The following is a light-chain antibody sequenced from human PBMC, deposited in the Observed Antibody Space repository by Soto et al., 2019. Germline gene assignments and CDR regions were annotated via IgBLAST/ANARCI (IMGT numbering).Light chain of an antibody. J-gene: IGLJ2*01. CDR1: TSDIGGYNY. CDR2: EVS. CDR3: SSYTSSSTHVV. Sequence: QSALTQPASVSGSPGQSLTISCTGTTSDIGGYNYVSWYQHHPGKAPRLVIYEVSNRPSGVSNRFSGSKSGNTASLSISGLQAEDEADYYCSSYTSSSTHVVFGGGTKLTVL. V-gene: IGLV2-14*01.